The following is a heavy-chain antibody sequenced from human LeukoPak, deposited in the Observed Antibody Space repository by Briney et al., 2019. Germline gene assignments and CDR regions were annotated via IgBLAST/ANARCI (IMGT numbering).Heavy chain of an antibody. CDR1: GYTFTGYY. CDR2: INPNSGGT. D-gene: IGHD2-2*02. Sequence: GASVKVSCKASGYTFTGYYMHWVRQAPGQGLEWMGWINPNSGGTNYAQKFQGRVTMTRDTSISTAYMELSRLRSDDTAVYYCARAGLDIVVVPAAIAFNWFDPWGQGTLVTVSP. J-gene: IGHJ5*02. CDR3: ARAGLDIVVVPAAIAFNWFDP. V-gene: IGHV1-2*02.